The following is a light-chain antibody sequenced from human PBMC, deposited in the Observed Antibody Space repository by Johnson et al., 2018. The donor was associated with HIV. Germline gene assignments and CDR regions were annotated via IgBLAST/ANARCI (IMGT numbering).Light chain of an antibody. CDR3: GKWDSSLSAIYV. J-gene: IGLJ1*01. Sequence: QSVLTQPPSVSAAPGQKVTISCSGSSSNIGNNYVSWYQQLPGTAPKLLIYENNKRPSGIPYRFSGSKSGTSATLGITGLQTGDEADYYCGKWDSSLSAIYVFGTGTKVTVL. V-gene: IGLV1-51*02. CDR1: SSNIGNNY. CDR2: ENN.